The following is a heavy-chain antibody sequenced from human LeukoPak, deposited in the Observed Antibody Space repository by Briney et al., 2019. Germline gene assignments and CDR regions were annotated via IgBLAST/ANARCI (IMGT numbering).Heavy chain of an antibody. CDR3: AREVLGHSSSSPWFDP. J-gene: IGHJ5*02. D-gene: IGHD6-6*01. CDR2: IYYSGST. Sequence: SETLSLTCTVSGGSISSYYWSWIRQPPGKGLEWIGYIYYSGSTNYNPSLKSRVTISVDTSKNQFSLKLSSVTAADTAVYYCAREVLGHSSSSPWFDPWGQGTLVTVSS. V-gene: IGHV4-59*01. CDR1: GGSISSYY.